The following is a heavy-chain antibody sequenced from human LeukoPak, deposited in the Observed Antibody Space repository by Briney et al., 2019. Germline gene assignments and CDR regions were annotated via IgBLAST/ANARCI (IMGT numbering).Heavy chain of an antibody. CDR2: ITIDGTI. J-gene: IGHJ4*02. CDR3: ARDWRGSLDY. CDR1: GFTFRSYM. Sequence: GGSLRLSCAASGFTFRSYMMHWVRQAPGKWLVWVSHITIDGTIRYADSVKGRFTISRDNPKNTLYLQMNSLRAEDTAVYYCARDWRGSLDYWGQGTLVTVSS. D-gene: IGHD1-26*01. V-gene: IGHV3-74*01.